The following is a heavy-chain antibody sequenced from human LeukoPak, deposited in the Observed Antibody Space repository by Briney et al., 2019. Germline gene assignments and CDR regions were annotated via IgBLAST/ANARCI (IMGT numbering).Heavy chain of an antibody. J-gene: IGHJ2*01. CDR2: IYHSGST. CDR3: ARGAAPYWYFDL. CDR1: GYSISSGYY. Sequence: PSETLSLTCAVSGYSISSGYYWGWIRQPPGKGLEWIGSIYHSGSTYYNPSLKSRVTISVDTSKNQFSLKLSSVTAADTAVYYCARGAAPYWYFDLWGRGTLVTVSS. D-gene: IGHD2-15*01. V-gene: IGHV4-38-2*01.